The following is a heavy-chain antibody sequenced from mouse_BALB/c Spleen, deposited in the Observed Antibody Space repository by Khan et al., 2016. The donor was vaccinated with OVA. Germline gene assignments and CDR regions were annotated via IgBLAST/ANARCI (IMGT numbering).Heavy chain of an antibody. V-gene: IGHV14-3*02. CDR1: GFNIKDTY. J-gene: IGHJ1*01. Sequence: VQLKESGAELVKPGASVKLSCTASGFNIKDTYMHWVKQRPEQGLEWIGRIDPANGNTKYDPKFQGKATITADTSSNTAYLQLSSLTSEDTAVYYCARRGSNWYFDVWGAGTTVTVSS. CDR2: IDPANGNT. CDR3: ARRGSNWYFDV.